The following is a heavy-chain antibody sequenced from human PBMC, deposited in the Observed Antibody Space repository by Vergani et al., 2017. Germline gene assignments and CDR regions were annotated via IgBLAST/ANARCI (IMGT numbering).Heavy chain of an antibody. J-gene: IGHJ4*02. Sequence: QVQLVQSGAEVKKPGASVKVSCKASGYTFTGYYMHWVRQAPGQGLEWMGWINPNSGGTNYAQKFQGRVTMTRDTSISTAYMELSRLRSDDTAVYYCAKVPLYYYDSSGYKVGDDYWGQGTLVTVSS. CDR2: INPNSGGT. D-gene: IGHD3-22*01. V-gene: IGHV1-2*02. CDR3: AKVPLYYYDSSGYKVGDDY. CDR1: GYTFTGYY.